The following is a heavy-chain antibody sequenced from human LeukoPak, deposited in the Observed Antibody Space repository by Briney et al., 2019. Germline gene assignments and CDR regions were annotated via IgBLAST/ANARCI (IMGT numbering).Heavy chain of an antibody. J-gene: IGHJ4*02. D-gene: IGHD5-18*01. Sequence: AASVKVSCKASGYTFTSYGISWVRQAPGQGLEWMGWISAYNGNTNYAQKLQGRVTMTTDTSTSTAYMELRSLRSDDTAVYYCARDQRGVVDTTVFDYWGQGTLVTVSS. V-gene: IGHV1-18*01. CDR3: ARDQRGVVDTTVFDY. CDR1: GYTFTSYG. CDR2: ISAYNGNT.